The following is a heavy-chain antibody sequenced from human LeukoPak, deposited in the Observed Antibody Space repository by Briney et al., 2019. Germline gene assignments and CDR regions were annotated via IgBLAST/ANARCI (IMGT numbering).Heavy chain of an antibody. D-gene: IGHD6-6*01. V-gene: IGHV4-34*01. J-gene: IGHJ4*02. CDR3: ARARRWVSSSGLFDY. CDR1: GGSFSGYY. Sequence: PSETLSLTCAVYGGSFSGYYWSWIRQPPGKGLEWIGEINHSGSTNYNPSLKSRVTISVDTSKNQFSLKLSSVTAADTAVYYCARARRWVSSSGLFDYWGQGTLVTVSS. CDR2: INHSGST.